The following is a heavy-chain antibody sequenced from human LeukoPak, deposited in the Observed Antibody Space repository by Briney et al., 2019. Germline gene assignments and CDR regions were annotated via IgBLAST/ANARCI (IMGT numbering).Heavy chain of an antibody. J-gene: IGHJ4*02. D-gene: IGHD5-18*01. CDR2: IYYTGSV. Sequence: PSETLSLTCTVSGGSISTSYWGWIRQPPGKGLEYIGFIYYTGSVNYNASLESRVTISLDTSKNQFSLKLSAVTAADTAMYYCARGDGEYTYGYYFDSWVQGTLVTVSS. CDR1: GGSISTSY. CDR3: ARGDGEYTYGYYFDS. V-gene: IGHV4-59*01.